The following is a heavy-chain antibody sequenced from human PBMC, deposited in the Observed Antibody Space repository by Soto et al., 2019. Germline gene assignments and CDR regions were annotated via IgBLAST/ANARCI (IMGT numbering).Heavy chain of an antibody. CDR2: ISGSGGST. D-gene: IGHD3-10*02. J-gene: IGHJ6*02. V-gene: IGHV3-23*01. CDR1: GFTFRSYA. CDR3: AISLVRRGNHRYVMYF. Sequence: GGSLRLSCAASGFTFRSYAMRWVRQAPGKGLEWVSAISGSGGSTYYADSVKGRFTISRDNAKNTLYLQMNSLRAEDAAVYYCAISLVRRGNHRYVMYFWGQGTSVIVSS.